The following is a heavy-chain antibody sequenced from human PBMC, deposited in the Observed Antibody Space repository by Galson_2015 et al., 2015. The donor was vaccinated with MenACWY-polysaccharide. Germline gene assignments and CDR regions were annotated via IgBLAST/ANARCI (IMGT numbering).Heavy chain of an antibody. CDR2: INHSGST. Sequence: SETLSLTCAVYGGSFSGSYWSWIRQPPGKGLEWIGEINHSGSTNYNPSLKSRVTISVDTSKNQFSLKLSSVTAADTAVYYCARTTWVGGSYRRVDAFDIWGQGTMVTVSS. CDR3: ARTTWVGGSYRRVDAFDI. V-gene: IGHV4-34*01. J-gene: IGHJ3*02. D-gene: IGHD1-26*01. CDR1: GGSFSGSY.